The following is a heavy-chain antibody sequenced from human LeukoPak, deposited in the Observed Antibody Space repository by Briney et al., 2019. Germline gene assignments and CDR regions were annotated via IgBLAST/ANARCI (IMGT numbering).Heavy chain of an antibody. CDR1: GGSISSNNW. CDR2: IYHSGSA. V-gene: IGHV4/OR15-8*01. J-gene: IGHJ3*02. D-gene: IGHD6-13*01. CDR3: GRGFGSWYLEI. Sequence: SETLSLTCGVSGGSISSNNWWSWVRQPPGKGLEWIGEIYHSGSANYNPSLKSRVTISVDKSKNQFSLKLTSVTAADTAVYYCGRGFGSWYLEIWGQGKRVTVFS.